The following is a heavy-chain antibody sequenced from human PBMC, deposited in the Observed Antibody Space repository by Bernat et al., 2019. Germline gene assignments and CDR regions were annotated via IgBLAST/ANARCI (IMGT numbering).Heavy chain of an antibody. CDR1: GFTFSSYG. Sequence: QVQLVESGGGVVQPGRSLRLSCAASGFTFSSYGMHWVRQAPGKGLEWVAVISYDGSNKYYADSVKGRFTISRDNSKNTLYLQMNSLRAEDTAVYYCAKDVSWGSGQAYFQQWGQGTLVTVSS. V-gene: IGHV3-30*18. D-gene: IGHD3-10*01. J-gene: IGHJ1*01. CDR3: AKDVSWGSGQAYFQQ. CDR2: ISYDGSNK.